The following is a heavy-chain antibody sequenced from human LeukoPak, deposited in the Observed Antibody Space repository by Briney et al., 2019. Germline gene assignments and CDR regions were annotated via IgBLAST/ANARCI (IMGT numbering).Heavy chain of an antibody. CDR1: GFTFSNYW. J-gene: IGHJ4*02. CDR3: AKVLGYFDWLLLGGDYFDY. D-gene: IGHD3-9*01. V-gene: IGHV3-23*01. CDR2: ISGSGGST. Sequence: GGSLRLSCEASGFTFSNYWMHWVRQPPGKGLEWVSAISGSGGSTYYADSVKGRFTISRDNSKNTLYLQMNSLRAEDTAVYYCAKVLGYFDWLLLGGDYFDYWGQGTLVTVSS.